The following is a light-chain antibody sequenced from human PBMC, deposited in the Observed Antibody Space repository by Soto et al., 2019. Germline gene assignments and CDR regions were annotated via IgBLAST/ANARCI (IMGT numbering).Light chain of an antibody. CDR2: DVS. Sequence: QSALTHPRSVSGSPGQSVTISCTGTSSDVGGYNYVSWYQQHPGKAPKVMIYDVSKRPSGVPDRLSGSKSGNTASLTISGLQAEDEADYYCCSYAGSSSYVFGAGTKLTVL. CDR3: CSYAGSSSYV. CDR1: SSDVGGYNY. J-gene: IGLJ1*01. V-gene: IGLV2-11*01.